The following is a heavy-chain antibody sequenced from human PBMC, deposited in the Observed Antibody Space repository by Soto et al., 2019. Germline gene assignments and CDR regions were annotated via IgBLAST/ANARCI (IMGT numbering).Heavy chain of an antibody. J-gene: IGHJ5*02. CDR3: ARDGGAAAGSLGRFDP. D-gene: IGHD6-13*01. V-gene: IGHV1-2*02. Sequence: QVQLVQSGAEVKKPGASVKVSCKASGYTFTGYYMHWVRQAPGQGLEWMGWINPNSGGTNYAQKFQGRVTMTRDTSISTAYMQLSRLRSVDTAVYYCARDGGAAAGSLGRFDPWGQGTLVTVSS. CDR2: INPNSGGT. CDR1: GYTFTGYY.